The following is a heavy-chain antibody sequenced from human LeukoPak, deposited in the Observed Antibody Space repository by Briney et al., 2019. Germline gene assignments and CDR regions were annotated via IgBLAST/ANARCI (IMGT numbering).Heavy chain of an antibody. CDR1: GGSFSGYY. CDR2: INHSGST. Sequence: SETLSLTCAVYGGSFSGYYWSWIRQPPGKGLEWIGEINHSGSTNYNPSLKNRVTISVDTSKNQFSLKLSSVTAADTAVYYCARVVSGSYYSPYYYYGMDVWGQGTTVTVSS. J-gene: IGHJ6*02. D-gene: IGHD3-10*01. V-gene: IGHV4-34*01. CDR3: ARVVSGSYYSPYYYYGMDV.